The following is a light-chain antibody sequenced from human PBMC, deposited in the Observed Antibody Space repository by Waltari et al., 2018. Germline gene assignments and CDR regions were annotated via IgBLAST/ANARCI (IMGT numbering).Light chain of an antibody. Sequence: SSELTQDPAVSVALGQTVRITCQGDRLRRYYANWYQQRPGQAPVLVLYGQNNRPSGIPDRFSGSASGNTASLTITGTQAEDEADYYCHSRDTISTRVFGGGTRLTV. J-gene: IGLJ3*02. CDR3: HSRDTISTRV. CDR2: GQN. CDR1: RLRRYY. V-gene: IGLV3-19*01.